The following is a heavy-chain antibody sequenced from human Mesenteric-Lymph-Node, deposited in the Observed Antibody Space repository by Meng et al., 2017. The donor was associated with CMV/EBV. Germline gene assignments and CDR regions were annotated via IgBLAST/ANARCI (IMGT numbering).Heavy chain of an antibody. V-gene: IGHV4-34*01. D-gene: IGHD3-22*01. CDR1: GGSFSGYY. CDR2: INHSGST. Sequence: SETLSLTCAVYGGSFSGYYWSWIRQPPGKGLEWIWEINHSGSTNYNPPLKGRVTISVDTSKSQLSLKLTSVTAADTAVYYRASLLITTAPWFDPWGQGTLVTVSS. CDR3: ASLLITTAPWFDP. J-gene: IGHJ5*02.